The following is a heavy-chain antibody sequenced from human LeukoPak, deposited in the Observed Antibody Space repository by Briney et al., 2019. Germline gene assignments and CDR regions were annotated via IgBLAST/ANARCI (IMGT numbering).Heavy chain of an antibody. V-gene: IGHV1-8*01. CDR3: ARGLQLAI. D-gene: IGHD6-19*01. Sequence: ASVTLSRKASGYSFTSYDINWGRQATGPGLEWMGWMNPNSGNTSYAQKFQGRGTMTRNTSISTADMELGSLRSEDAAVYYCARGLQLAIWGQGTLVTVSS. CDR1: GYSFTSYD. CDR2: MNPNSGNT. J-gene: IGHJ4*02.